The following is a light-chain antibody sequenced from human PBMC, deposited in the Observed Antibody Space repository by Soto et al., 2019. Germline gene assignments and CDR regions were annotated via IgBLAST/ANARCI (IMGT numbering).Light chain of an antibody. CDR2: EVS. CDR3: ISYAGSNNV. V-gene: IGLV2-8*01. Sequence: QSVLTQPPSASGSPGQSVTISCTGTSSDVGGYNYVSWYQQHPGKAPKLMIYEVSKRPSGVPDRFSGSKSGNTASLTVSGLQAEDDADYYCISYAGSNNVFGTGTKVTVL. CDR1: SSDVGGYNY. J-gene: IGLJ1*01.